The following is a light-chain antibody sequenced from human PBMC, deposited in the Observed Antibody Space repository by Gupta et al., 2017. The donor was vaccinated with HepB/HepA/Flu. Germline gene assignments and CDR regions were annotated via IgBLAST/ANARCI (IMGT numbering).Light chain of an antibody. J-gene: IGKJ4*01. CDR2: WAS. Sequence: DIVMTQSPDSLAVSLGERATFNCKSSQSGLYSSNNKNYLAWYQQKPGQPPKLLIYWASTRESGVPDRFSGSGSGTDFTLTISSLQAEDVAVYYCQQYYSAPLTFGGGTEVEIK. V-gene: IGKV4-1*01. CDR1: QSGLYSSNNKNY. CDR3: QQYYSAPLT.